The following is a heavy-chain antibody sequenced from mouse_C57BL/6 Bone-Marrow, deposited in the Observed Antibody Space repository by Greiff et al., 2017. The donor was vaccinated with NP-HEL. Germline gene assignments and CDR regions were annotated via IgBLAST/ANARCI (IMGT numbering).Heavy chain of an antibody. D-gene: IGHD4-1*01. Sequence: VQLKESGPGLVKPSQSLSLTCTVTGYSITSDYAWNWIRQFPGNKLEWMGYISYSGSTSYNPSLKSRISITRDTSKNQFFLQLNSVTTEDTATYDCARDNWDDYFDYWGQGTTLTVSS. CDR1: GYSITSDYA. V-gene: IGHV3-2*02. J-gene: IGHJ2*01. CDR2: ISYSGST. CDR3: ARDNWDDYFDY.